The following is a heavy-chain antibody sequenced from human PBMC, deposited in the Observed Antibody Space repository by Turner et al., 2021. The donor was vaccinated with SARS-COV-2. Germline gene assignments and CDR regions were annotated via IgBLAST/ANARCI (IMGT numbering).Heavy chain of an antibody. Sequence: EVQVVESGGGLVKPGGSLRLSFAASGFTFSSYSMNWVPKAPGKGLEWVSTISSRRSYIYYADSVKGRFTISRDNVKNSLYLQMNSLRAEDTAVYYCARDYYDFWSGYYSYQYGMDVWGQGTAVTVSS. V-gene: IGHV3-21*01. CDR1: GFTFSSYS. D-gene: IGHD3-3*01. CDR3: ARDYYDFWSGYYSYQYGMDV. J-gene: IGHJ6*02. CDR2: ISSRRSYI.